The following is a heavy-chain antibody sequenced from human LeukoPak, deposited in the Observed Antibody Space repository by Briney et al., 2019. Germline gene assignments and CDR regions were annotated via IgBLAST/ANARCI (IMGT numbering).Heavy chain of an antibody. J-gene: IGHJ4*02. D-gene: IGHD6-19*01. V-gene: IGHV3-15*01. CDR1: GFTFTDAW. Sequence: GGSLRLSCAASGFTFTDAWMSWVRQAPGKGLEWVGHIKSKTDGGTTDYAASVKGRFTISRDDSKNTLYLQMNSLKTEDTAVYYCTRVWSSGTYYPEYYFDYWGQGTLVTVSS. CDR2: IKSKTDGGTT. CDR3: TRVWSSGTYYPEYYFDY.